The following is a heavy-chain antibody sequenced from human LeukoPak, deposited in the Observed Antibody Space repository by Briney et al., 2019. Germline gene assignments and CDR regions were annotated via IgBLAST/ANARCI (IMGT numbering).Heavy chain of an antibody. CDR1: GGSISSAGYY. V-gene: IGHV4-31*03. CDR2: IYFSGST. J-gene: IGHJ4*02. CDR3: AREGDGSLKFDY. Sequence: SETLSHTCTVSGGSISSAGYYWSWIRQHPGKGLEWIGFIYFSGSTYYNPSLRSRVTISVDTSKNQFSLKVRSVTAADTAVYYCAREGDGSLKFDYWGQGTLVTVPS. D-gene: IGHD3-10*01.